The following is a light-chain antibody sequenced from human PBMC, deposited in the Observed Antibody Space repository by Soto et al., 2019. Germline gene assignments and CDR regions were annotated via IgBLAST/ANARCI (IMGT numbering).Light chain of an antibody. CDR2: GAS. Sequence: EIVMTQSPATLSVSPGERATLSCRASQSVSSNLAWYQQKPGQAPRLLIYGASTRATGIPARFSGSGSGTEVTLTISSLQYEDFAVYYCQQYNNWPRTFGPGTKVDIK. CDR1: QSVSSN. CDR3: QQYNNWPRT. J-gene: IGKJ3*01. V-gene: IGKV3-15*01.